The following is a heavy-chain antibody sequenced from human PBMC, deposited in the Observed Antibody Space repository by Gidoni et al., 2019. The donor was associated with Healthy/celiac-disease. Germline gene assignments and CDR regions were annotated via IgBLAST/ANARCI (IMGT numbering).Heavy chain of an antibody. CDR3: ARGVSSSWYSTGWYFDL. Sequence: QVQLQQWGAGPLKPSETLSLTCAVYGGSFSGYYWSWIRQPPGKGLEWIGDINHRGGTKYNPSLKSRVTISVDTSKNQSSLKLSSVTAADTAVYYCARGVSSSWYSTGWYFDLWGRGTLVTVSS. D-gene: IGHD6-13*01. CDR2: INHRGGT. J-gene: IGHJ2*01. CDR1: GGSFSGYY. V-gene: IGHV4-34*01.